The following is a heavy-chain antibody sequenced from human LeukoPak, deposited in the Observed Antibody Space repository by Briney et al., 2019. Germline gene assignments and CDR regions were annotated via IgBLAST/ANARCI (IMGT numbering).Heavy chain of an antibody. D-gene: IGHD2-15*01. CDR3: AREEGCSGGSCLTYYYYYGMDV. J-gene: IGHJ6*02. V-gene: IGHV6-1*01. CDR1: GDSVSSNSAA. CDR2: TYYRSKWYN. Sequence: SQTLSLTCAISGDSVSSNSAAWNWIRQSPSRGLEWLVRTYYRSKWYNDYAVSVKSRITINPDTSKNQFSLQLNSVTPEDTAVYYCAREEGCSGGSCLTYYYYYGMDVWGQGTTVTVSS.